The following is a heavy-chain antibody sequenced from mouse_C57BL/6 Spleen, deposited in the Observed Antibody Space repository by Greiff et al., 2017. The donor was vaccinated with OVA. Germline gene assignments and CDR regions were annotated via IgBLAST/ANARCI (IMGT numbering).Heavy chain of an antibody. CDR1: GYAFSSSW. J-gene: IGHJ3*01. Sequence: QVQLQQSGPELVKPGASVKISCKASGYAFSSSWMNWVKQRPGKGLEWIGRLYPGDGDTNYNGKFKGKATLTADNSSSTAYMQLSSLTSDDAAVYFCARSTVVATRGFAYWGQGTLVTVSA. CDR3: ARSTVVATRGFAY. D-gene: IGHD1-1*01. V-gene: IGHV1-82*01. CDR2: LYPGDGDT.